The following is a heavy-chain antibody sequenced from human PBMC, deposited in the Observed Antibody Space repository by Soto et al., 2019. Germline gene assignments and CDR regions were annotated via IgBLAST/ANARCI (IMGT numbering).Heavy chain of an antibody. CDR3: ARVVVGATH. D-gene: IGHD1-26*01. CDR2: INHSGST. J-gene: IGHJ4*02. CDR1: GGSFSGYY. Sequence: PSETLSLTCAVYGGSFSGYYWSWIRQPPGKGLEWIGEINHSGSTNYNPSLKSRVTISVDKSKNQFSLKLSSVTAADTAVYYCARVVVGATHWGQGTLVTVSS. V-gene: IGHV4-34*01.